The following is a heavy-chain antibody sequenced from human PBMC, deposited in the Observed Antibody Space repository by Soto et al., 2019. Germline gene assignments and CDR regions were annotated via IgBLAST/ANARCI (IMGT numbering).Heavy chain of an antibody. Sequence: PGGSLRLSCAASGFTFSSYSMNWVRQAPGKGLEWVSSISSSSSYIYYADSVKGRFTISRDNAKNSLYLQMNSLRAEDTAVYYCARPSKYCSGGSCYPPIYYGMDVWGQGTTVTV. V-gene: IGHV3-21*01. D-gene: IGHD2-15*01. CDR1: GFTFSSYS. CDR2: ISSSSSYI. CDR3: ARPSKYCSGGSCYPPIYYGMDV. J-gene: IGHJ6*02.